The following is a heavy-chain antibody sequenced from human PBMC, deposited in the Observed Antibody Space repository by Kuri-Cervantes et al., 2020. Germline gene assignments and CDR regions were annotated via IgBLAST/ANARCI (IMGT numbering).Heavy chain of an antibody. CDR1: GFTFSSYA. J-gene: IGHJ4*02. V-gene: IGHV3-30-3*01. CDR2: ISYDGSNK. CDR3: ASGADYGGILDY. Sequence: GGSLRLSCAASGFTFSSYAMHWVRQAPGKGLEWVAVISYDGSNKYYADSVKGRFTISRDNSKNTLYLQMNSLRDEDTAVYYCASGADYGGILDYWGQGTLVTVSS. D-gene: IGHD4-23*01.